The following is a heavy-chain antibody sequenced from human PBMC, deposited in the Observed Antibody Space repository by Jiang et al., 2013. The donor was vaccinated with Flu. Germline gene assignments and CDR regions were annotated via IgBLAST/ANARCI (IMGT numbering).Heavy chain of an antibody. V-gene: IGHV3-49*05. Sequence: VQLVESGGGLVKPGRSLRLSCTASGFTFGDYAMSWFRQAPGKGLEWVGFIRSKAYGGTTEYAASVKGRFTISRDDSKSIAYLQMNSLKTEDTAVYYCTRDLRLGDYGDYNSRGWYFDLWGRGTLVTVSS. CDR3: TRDLRLGDYGDYNSRGWYFDL. D-gene: IGHD4-17*01. CDR2: IRSKAYGGTT. CDR1: GFTFGDYA. J-gene: IGHJ2*01.